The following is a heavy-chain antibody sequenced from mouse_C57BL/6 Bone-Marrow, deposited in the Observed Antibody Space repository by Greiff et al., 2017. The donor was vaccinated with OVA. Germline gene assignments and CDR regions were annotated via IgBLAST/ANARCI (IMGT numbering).Heavy chain of an antibody. CDR2: IDPSDSYT. CDR1: GYTFTSYW. D-gene: IGHD2-3*01. CDR3: ARFYDGYLYWYFDV. V-gene: IGHV1-50*01. J-gene: IGHJ1*03. Sequence: VQLQQPGAELVKPGASVKLSCKASGYTFTSYWMQWVKQRPGQGLEWIGEIDPSDSYTNYNQKFKGKATLTVDTSSSTAYMQLSSLTSEDSAVYYCARFYDGYLYWYFDVWGTGTTFTVSS.